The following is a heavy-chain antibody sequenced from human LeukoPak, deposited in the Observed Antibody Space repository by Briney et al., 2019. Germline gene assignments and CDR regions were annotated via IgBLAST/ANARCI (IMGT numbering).Heavy chain of an antibody. CDR3: ASSSRGGSYLPSDY. Sequence: ASVKVSCKASGYTFTSYGISWVRQAPGQGLEWMGWISAYNGNTNYAQKLQGRVTMTTDTSTSTAYMELRSLRSDDTAVYYCASSSRGGSYLPSDYWGQGTLVTVSS. CDR2: ISAYNGNT. J-gene: IGHJ4*02. V-gene: IGHV1-18*01. D-gene: IGHD3-16*02. CDR1: GYTFTSYG.